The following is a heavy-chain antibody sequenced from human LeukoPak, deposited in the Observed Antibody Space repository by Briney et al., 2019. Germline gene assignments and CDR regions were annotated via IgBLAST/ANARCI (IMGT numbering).Heavy chain of an antibody. CDR2: IGTAGDT. CDR3: ARAYYDILTGSPHFDY. J-gene: IGHJ4*02. V-gene: IGHV3-13*04. Sequence: GGSLRLFCAASGFTFSSYDMHWVRQATGKGLEWVSAIGTAGDTYYPGSVKGRFTISRENAKNSLYLQMNSLRAGDTAVYYCARAYYDILTGSPHFDYWGQGTLVTVSS. D-gene: IGHD3-9*01. CDR1: GFTFSSYD.